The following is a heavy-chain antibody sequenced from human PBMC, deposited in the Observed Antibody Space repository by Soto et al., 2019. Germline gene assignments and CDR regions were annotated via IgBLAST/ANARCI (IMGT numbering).Heavy chain of an antibody. CDR2: INHSGST. CDR1: GGSFSGYY. Sequence: SETLSLTCAVYGGSFSGYYWSWIRQPPGKGLEWIGEINHSGSTNYNPSLKSRVTISVDTSKNQFSLKLSSVTAADTAVYYCARGGGPGYSSSWYFKGGAFDIWGQGTMVTLSS. V-gene: IGHV4-34*01. CDR3: ARGGGPGYSSSWYFKGGAFDI. J-gene: IGHJ3*02. D-gene: IGHD6-13*01.